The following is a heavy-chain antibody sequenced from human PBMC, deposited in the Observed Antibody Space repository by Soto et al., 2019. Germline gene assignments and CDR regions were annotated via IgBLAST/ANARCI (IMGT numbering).Heavy chain of an antibody. CDR1: RYTFIGYY. CDR3: AREAYNNHNWFDP. J-gene: IGHJ5*02. V-gene: IGHV1-2*04. CDR2: IDPNSGGT. D-gene: IGHD1-1*01. Sequence: QVPLEQSGAEVKKPGASVKVSCKASRYTFIGYYIHWVRQAPGQGLEWMGWIDPNSGGTHYAQKFQGWVTMTRDTSISTAYMELSRLTSDDTPVYYRAREAYNNHNWFDPWGQGTLVTVSS.